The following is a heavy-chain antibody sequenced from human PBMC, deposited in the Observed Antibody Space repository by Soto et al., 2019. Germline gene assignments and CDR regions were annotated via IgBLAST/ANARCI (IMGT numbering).Heavy chain of an antibody. J-gene: IGHJ4*02. V-gene: IGHV3-15*01. CDR3: TTGIAAAGMVWVYFDY. CDR1: GFTFSNAW. D-gene: IGHD6-13*01. Sequence: GGSLRLSCAASGFTFSNAWMSWVRQAPGKGLEWVGRIKSKTDGGTTHYAAPVKGRFTISRDDSKNTLYLQMNSLKTEDTAVYYCTTGIAAAGMVWVYFDYWGQGTLVTVSS. CDR2: IKSKTDGGTT.